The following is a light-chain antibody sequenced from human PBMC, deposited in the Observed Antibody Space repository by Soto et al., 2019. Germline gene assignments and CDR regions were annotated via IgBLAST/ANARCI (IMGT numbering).Light chain of an antibody. J-gene: IGKJ1*01. CDR1: QTISRC. Sequence: DIQMTQSPSSLSASVGDRVTFTCRASQTISRCLTWYQQKPGKAPKLLIYNASTLKSGVPSRFSGSGSGTEFALTISSLQPDDFATYSCQHSNSYSEAFGQGTKVELK. CDR3: QHSNSYSEA. CDR2: NAS. V-gene: IGKV1-5*03.